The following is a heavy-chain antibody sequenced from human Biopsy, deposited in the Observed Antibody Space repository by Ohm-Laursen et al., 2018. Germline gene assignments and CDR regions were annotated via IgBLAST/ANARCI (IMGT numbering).Heavy chain of an antibody. CDR1: GYPFITYG. V-gene: IGHV1-18*01. CDR2: ISGLNGIK. J-gene: IGHJ5*01. CDR3: TRDLQTRAETFDS. D-gene: IGHD4-11*01. Sequence: SVKVSCKASGYPFITYGVSWVRQAPGQGLEWMGWISGLNGIKTSASKFQGRLTMTTDRSASTAYMELRGLRSDDTAVYYCTRDLQTRAETFDSWGQGTLVTVSS.